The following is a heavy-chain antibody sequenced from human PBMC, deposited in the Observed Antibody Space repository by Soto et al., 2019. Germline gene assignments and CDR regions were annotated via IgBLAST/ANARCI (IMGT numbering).Heavy chain of an antibody. V-gene: IGHV1-46*01. CDR3: ARGRYDSSGYYYYYFDY. J-gene: IGHJ4*02. CDR1: GYTFTTYY. CDR2: INPSGGST. Sequence: VASVKVSCKASGYTFTTYYMHWVRQAPGQGLEWMGIINPSGGSTSYAQKFQDRVTLTRDTSTSTVYMELSSLRSEDTAVFYCARGRYDSSGYYYYYFDYWGQGTLVTVSS. D-gene: IGHD3-22*01.